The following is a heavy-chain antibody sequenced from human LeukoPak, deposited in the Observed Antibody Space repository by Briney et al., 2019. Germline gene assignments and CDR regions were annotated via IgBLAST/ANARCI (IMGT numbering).Heavy chain of an antibody. D-gene: IGHD6-19*01. CDR1: GYTFTGYY. CDR2: INPNSGGT. V-gene: IGHV1-2*04. CDR3: ARARIYSSGWYDY. J-gene: IGHJ4*02. Sequence: GASVKVSCTASGYTFTGYYMHWVRQAPGQGLEWMGWINPNSGGTNYAQKFQGWVTMTRDTSISTAYMELSRLRSDDTAVYYCARARIYSSGWYDYWGQGTLVTVSS.